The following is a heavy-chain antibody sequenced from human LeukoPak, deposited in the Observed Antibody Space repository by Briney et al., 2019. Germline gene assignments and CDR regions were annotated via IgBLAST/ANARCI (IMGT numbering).Heavy chain of an antibody. J-gene: IGHJ4*02. Sequence: GESLKISCEVSGYNFANHWIGWVRQMPGKGLEWMGVIYPRDSDTRYSPSFQGQVTISADKSISTAYLQWSSLKASDTAMYYCALYDSSGFLAPYWGQGTLVTVPS. CDR1: GYNFANHW. CDR3: ALYDSSGFLAPY. CDR2: IYPRDSDT. V-gene: IGHV5-51*01. D-gene: IGHD3-22*01.